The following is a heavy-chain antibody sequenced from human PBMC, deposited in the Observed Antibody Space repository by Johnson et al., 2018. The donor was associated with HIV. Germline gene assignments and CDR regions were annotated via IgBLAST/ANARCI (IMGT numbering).Heavy chain of an antibody. D-gene: IGHD2-15*01. CDR1: GFTFRDSY. V-gene: IGHV3-11*04. J-gene: IGHJ3*01. CDR3: ARRGGTGYSEPIDF. CDR2: ISSGGSGM. Sequence: QEQLVESGGGLVRPGESLRLSCVASGFTFRDSYMNWIRQAPGKGLEWIAYISSGGSGMNYADSVKGRFTVSRDNAKKSLYLQMDSLRVDDTAIYYCARRGGTGYSEPIDFWGQGTMVTVSS.